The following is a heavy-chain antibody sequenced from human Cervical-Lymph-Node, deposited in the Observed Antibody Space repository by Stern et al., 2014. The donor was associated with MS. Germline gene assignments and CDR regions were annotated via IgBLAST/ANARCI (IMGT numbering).Heavy chain of an antibody. D-gene: IGHD5-12*01. CDR2: IIPSFGTA. V-gene: IGHV1-69*01. Sequence: VQLVESGAEVKKPGSSVKVSCKASGGTFSSYAISWVRQAPGQGLEWMGGIIPSFGTANYAQKFQGRVTITADESTSTAYMELSSLRSEDTAVYYCAREPTTSHFYYYYGMDVWGQGTTVTVSS. J-gene: IGHJ6*02. CDR1: GGTFSSYA. CDR3: AREPTTSHFYYYYGMDV.